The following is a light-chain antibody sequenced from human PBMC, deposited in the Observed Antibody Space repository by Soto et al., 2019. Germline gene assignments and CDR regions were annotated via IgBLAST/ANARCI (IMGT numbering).Light chain of an antibody. J-gene: IGLJ2*01. V-gene: IGLV2-14*01. CDR2: DVI. CDR1: SSDVGGYNY. Sequence: QSALTQPASVSGSPGQSIAISCTGSSSDVGGYNYVSWYQQHSGKAPKLMIYDVINRPSGVSNRFSGSKSGNTASLTISGLQAEDEAEYYCSSYTSSSTVIFGGGTQLTVL. CDR3: SSYTSSSTVI.